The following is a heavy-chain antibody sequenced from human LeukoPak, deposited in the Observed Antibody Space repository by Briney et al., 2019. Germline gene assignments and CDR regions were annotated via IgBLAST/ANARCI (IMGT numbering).Heavy chain of an antibody. CDR3: AKEWAQLRYFDWLTSMDV. CDR1: GFTFSSYA. CDR2: ISGSGGSA. D-gene: IGHD3-9*01. J-gene: IGHJ6*03. Sequence: PGGSLRLSCAASGFTFSSYAMNWVRQAPGKGLEWVSAISGSGGSAYYADSVKGRFTISRDNSKNTLYLQMNSLKAEDTAVYYCAKEWAQLRYFDWLTSMDVWGKGTTVTVSS. V-gene: IGHV3-23*01.